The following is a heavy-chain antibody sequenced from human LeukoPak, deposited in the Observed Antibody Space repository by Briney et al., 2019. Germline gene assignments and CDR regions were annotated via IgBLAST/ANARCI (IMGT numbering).Heavy chain of an antibody. CDR3: ARDRGAYYDSSGYLPDY. D-gene: IGHD3-22*01. CDR2: INPSGGST. Sequence: ASVKVSCKASGYTFTSYYMHWVRQAPGQGLEWMGIINPSGGSTSYAQKFQGRVTMTRDTSTSTVYMELSSLRSEDTAVYYCARDRGAYYDSSGYLPDYWGQGTLVTASS. V-gene: IGHV1-46*01. J-gene: IGHJ4*02. CDR1: GYTFTSYY.